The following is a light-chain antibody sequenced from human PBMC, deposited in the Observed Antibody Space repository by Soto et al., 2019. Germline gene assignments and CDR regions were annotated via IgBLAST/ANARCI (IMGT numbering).Light chain of an antibody. CDR3: QQYSRDSPWT. Sequence: DIQMTQSPSTLSASIGDRVTITCRASQSISTWLAWNQQKPGKAPKLLIYKASSLQIGVPSKFSGSGSGTEVTLTISRLQPDDFATYYFQQYSRDSPWTFGQGTEVEIK. V-gene: IGKV1-5*03. CDR2: KAS. J-gene: IGKJ1*01. CDR1: QSISTW.